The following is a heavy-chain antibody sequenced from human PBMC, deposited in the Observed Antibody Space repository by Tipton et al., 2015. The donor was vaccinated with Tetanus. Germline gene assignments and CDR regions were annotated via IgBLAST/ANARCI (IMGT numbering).Heavy chain of an antibody. CDR1: GGSFSGYY. CDR3: ARRGPSGYYDSSGYDDY. J-gene: IGHJ4*02. V-gene: IGHV4-39*01. CDR2: IYYSGST. D-gene: IGHD3-22*01. Sequence: TLSLTCAVCGGSFSGYYWGWIRQPPGKGLEWIGSIYYSGSTYYNPSLKSRVTISVDTSKNQFSLKLSSVTAADTAVYYCARRGPSGYYDSSGYDDYWGQGTLVTVSS.